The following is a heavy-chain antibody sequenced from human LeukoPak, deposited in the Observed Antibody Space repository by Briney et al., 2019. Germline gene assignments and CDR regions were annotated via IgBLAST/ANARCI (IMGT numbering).Heavy chain of an antibody. V-gene: IGHV4-61*02. CDR3: ARGGTMIVY. J-gene: IGHJ4*02. Sequence: SETLSLTCTVSGGSISSGSYYWSWIRQPAGKGLEWIGRIYTSRSTNYNPSLKSRVTISVDTSKNQFSLKLSSVTAADTAVYYCARGGTMIVYWGQGTLVTVSS. CDR2: IYTSRST. D-gene: IGHD3-22*01. CDR1: GGSISSGSYY.